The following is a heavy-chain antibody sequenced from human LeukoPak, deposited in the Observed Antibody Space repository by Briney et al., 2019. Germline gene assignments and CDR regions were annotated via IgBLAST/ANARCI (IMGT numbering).Heavy chain of an antibody. CDR1: GYTFTSYY. J-gene: IGHJ4*02. CDR2: INPSGGST. CDR3: ARVDSSGYIHDY. V-gene: IGHV1-46*01. D-gene: IGHD3-22*01. Sequence: ASVKVSCKASGYTFTSYYMHWVRRAPGQGLEWMGMINPSGGSTSYAQKFQGRVTMTRDTSTTTVYMELSSLRSEDTAMYYCARVDSSGYIHDYWGQGTLVTVSS.